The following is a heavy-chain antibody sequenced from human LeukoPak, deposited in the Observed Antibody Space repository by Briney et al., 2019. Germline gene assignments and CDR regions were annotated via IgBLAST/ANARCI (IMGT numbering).Heavy chain of an antibody. D-gene: IGHD3-22*01. J-gene: IGHJ4*02. CDR3: AREQVVTYGFDY. CDR1: GGSISSGDYY. CDR2: IYYSGST. V-gene: IGHV4-30-4*08. Sequence: SETLSLTCTVSGGSISSGDYYWSWIRQPPGKGLEWIGYIYYSGSTYYNPSLKSRVTISVDTSKNQFSLKLSSVTAADTAVYYCAREQVVTYGFDYWGQGTLVTVSS.